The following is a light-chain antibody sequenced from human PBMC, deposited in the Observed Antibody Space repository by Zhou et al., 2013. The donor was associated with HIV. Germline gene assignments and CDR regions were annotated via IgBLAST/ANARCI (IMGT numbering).Light chain of an antibody. CDR2: DAS. CDR1: QSVDTY. J-gene: IGKJ2*01. CDR3: QQYYNWPPYT. V-gene: IGKV3-15*01. Sequence: EVLMTQSPVTLSVSPGGRATLSCRASQSVDTYLAWYQQRPGQPPRLLIYDASTRATGVPVRFSGSGSGTEFTLIISSLQSEDFGVYYCQQYYNWPPYTFGQGTKVEIK.